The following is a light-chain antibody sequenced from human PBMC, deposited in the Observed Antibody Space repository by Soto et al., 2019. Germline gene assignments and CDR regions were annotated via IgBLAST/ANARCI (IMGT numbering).Light chain of an antibody. V-gene: IGKV1-33*01. J-gene: IGKJ4*01. CDR2: DAS. CDR1: GNNQL. CDR3: QQYDNLPVT. Sequence: DIPDTQFSFLLVAIGGSKGTNHFPAEQGNNQLLNWYQQKPGKAPKLLIYDASNLETGVPSRFSGSGSGTDFTFTISSLQPEDIATYYCQQYDNLPVTFGGGTKVEIK.